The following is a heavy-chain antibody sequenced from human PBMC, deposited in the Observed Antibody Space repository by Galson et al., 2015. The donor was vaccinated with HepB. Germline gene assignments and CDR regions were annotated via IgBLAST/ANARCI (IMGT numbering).Heavy chain of an antibody. Sequence: SLRLSCAASGFTFSSYAMHWVRQAPGKGLEWVAVISYDGSNKYYADSVKGRFTISRDNSKNTLYLQMNSLRAEDTAVYYCARGDTAMVTPFDYWGQGTLVTVSS. D-gene: IGHD5-18*01. CDR1: GFTFSSYA. J-gene: IGHJ4*02. CDR2: ISYDGSNK. V-gene: IGHV3-30*04. CDR3: ARGDTAMVTPFDY.